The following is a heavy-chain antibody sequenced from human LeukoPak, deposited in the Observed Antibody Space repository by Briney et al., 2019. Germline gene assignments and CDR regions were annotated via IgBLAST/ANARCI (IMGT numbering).Heavy chain of an antibody. CDR1: GFTFSSYS. CDR2: ISSSSTI. Sequence: GGSLRLSCAASGFTFSSYSMNWVRQAPGKGLEWVSYISSSSTIYYADSVKGRFTISRDNSKNTLYLQMNSLRAEDTAVYYCARDHDMLAYCGGDCPEYFQHWGQGTLVTVSS. D-gene: IGHD2-21*02. CDR3: ARDHDMLAYCGGDCPEYFQH. V-gene: IGHV3-48*01. J-gene: IGHJ1*01.